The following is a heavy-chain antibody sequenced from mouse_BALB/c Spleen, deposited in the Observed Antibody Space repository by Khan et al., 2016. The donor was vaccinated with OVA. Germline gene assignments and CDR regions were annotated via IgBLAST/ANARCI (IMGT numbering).Heavy chain of an antibody. CDR2: INSNGGST. CDR1: GFTFSSYG. J-gene: IGHJ2*01. CDR3: ARMARTRN. V-gene: IGHV5-6-3*01. Sequence: EVQLVETGGGLVQPGRSLKLSCAASGFTFSSYGMSWVRQTPDKRLELVATINSNGGSTYYPDSVKGRFTISRDNAKNTLYLQMSSLKSEYTAMYYYARMARTRNWGQGTTLTVYS.